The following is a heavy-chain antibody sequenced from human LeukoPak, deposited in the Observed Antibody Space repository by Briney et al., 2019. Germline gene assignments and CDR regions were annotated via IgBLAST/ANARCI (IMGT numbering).Heavy chain of an antibody. J-gene: IGHJ3*02. V-gene: IGHV5-51*01. CDR1: GYSFTSYW. D-gene: IGHD6-19*01. CDR2: IYPGDSDT. Sequence: GESLKISCKGSGYSFTSYWIGWVRQMPGKGLEWMGVIYPGDSDTRYSPSFQGQVTISADKSLSTAYLQWRSLKASDTAMYYCARRVDSGWADAFDIWGQGTMVTVSS. CDR3: ARRVDSGWADAFDI.